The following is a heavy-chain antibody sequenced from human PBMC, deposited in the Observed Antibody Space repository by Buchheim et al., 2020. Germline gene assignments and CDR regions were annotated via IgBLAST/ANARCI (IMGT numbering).Heavy chain of an antibody. CDR1: GGSFSGYY. V-gene: IGHV4-34*01. CDR2: INHSGST. CDR3: ARVISHFYDNDAFDI. Sequence: QVQLQQWGAGLLKPSETLSLTCAVYGGSFSGYYWSWIRQPPGKGLEWIGEINHSGSTNYNPSLKSRVTISVYTSKNQFSLKLSSVTAADTAVYYCARVISHFYDNDAFDIWGQGT. D-gene: IGHD3-22*01. J-gene: IGHJ3*02.